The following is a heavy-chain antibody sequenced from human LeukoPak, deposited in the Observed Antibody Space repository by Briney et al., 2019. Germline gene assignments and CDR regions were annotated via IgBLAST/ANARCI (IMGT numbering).Heavy chain of an antibody. D-gene: IGHD5-18*01. CDR1: GFTFSSYA. J-gene: IGHJ4*02. CDR2: ISGSGGST. Sequence: GGSLRLSCAASGFTFSSYAMSWVRQAPGKGLEWVSTISGSGGSTYYADSVKGRFTISRDNSKNTLYLQMNSLRAEDTAVYYCAKDGIRGYSYGFAYFDYCGQGTLVTVSS. CDR3: AKDGIRGYSYGFAYFDY. V-gene: IGHV3-23*01.